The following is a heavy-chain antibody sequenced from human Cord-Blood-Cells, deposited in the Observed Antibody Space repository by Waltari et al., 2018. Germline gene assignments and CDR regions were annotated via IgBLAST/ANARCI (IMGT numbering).Heavy chain of an antibody. V-gene: IGHV1-69*01. J-gene: IGHJ4*02. D-gene: IGHD1-26*01. Sequence: QVQLVQSGAEVKKPGSSVKVSCKASGGTFSSYAISWVRQAPGQGLGWMGGMSPIFGTANYAQKFQGRVTITADESTSTAYMELSSLRSEDTAVYYCARDGSDSGSYFVATFDYWGQGTLVTVSS. CDR1: GGTFSSYA. CDR3: ARDGSDSGSYFVATFDY. CDR2: MSPIFGTA.